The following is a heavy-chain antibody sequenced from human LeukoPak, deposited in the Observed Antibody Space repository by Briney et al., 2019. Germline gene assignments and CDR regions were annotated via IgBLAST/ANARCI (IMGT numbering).Heavy chain of an antibody. Sequence: SETLSLTCTVSGYSISIAFYWGWIRQPPGKGLEWIGSISHSGSTYYSPSLKSRVTISVDTSKNQFSLKLGSVTAADTAVYYCARGFDYYDSSGYLSNWYFDLWGRGTLVTVSS. CDR2: ISHSGST. D-gene: IGHD3-22*01. V-gene: IGHV4-38-2*02. CDR3: ARGFDYYDSSGYLSNWYFDL. J-gene: IGHJ2*01. CDR1: GYSISIAFY.